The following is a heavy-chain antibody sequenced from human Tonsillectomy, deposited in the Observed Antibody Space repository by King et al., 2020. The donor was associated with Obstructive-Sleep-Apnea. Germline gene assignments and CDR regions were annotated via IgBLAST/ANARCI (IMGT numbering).Heavy chain of an antibody. CDR2: SKSKTDGGPT. D-gene: IGHD3-22*01. CDR3: TTRPIYDSSGYYYPRFDF. J-gene: IGHJ4*02. Sequence: QRVQAGGGVVKPGGSRRLSGAASGFTFTNAWMSWVRQDPGKGLEGVGRSKSKTDGGPTDYAAPVKGRFTISREESKNTLYLQMNSLKTEDTAVYYCTTRPIYDSSGYYYPRFDFWGQGTLVTVSS. V-gene: IGHV3-15*01. CDR1: GFTFTNAW.